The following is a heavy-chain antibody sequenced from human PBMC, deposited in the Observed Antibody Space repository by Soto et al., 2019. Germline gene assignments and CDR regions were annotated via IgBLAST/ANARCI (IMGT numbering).Heavy chain of an antibody. CDR3: ARHPRDDYNYGGSGIFDY. CDR1: GGSISSRTFW. J-gene: IGHJ4*02. D-gene: IGHD4-4*01. Sequence: QLQLQESGPGLVKPSETLSLTCSVSGGSISSRTFWWAWIRQPPGKGLEWIGAMYYSGSSYSSPSLKRRVTLSVDTSKNQLSLKLNSVTAADTAVCYCARHPRDDYNYGGSGIFDYWGQGTLVTVSS. CDR2: MYYSGSS. V-gene: IGHV4-39*01.